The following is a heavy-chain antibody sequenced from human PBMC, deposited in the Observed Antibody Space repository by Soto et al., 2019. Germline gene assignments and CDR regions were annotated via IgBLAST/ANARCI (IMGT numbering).Heavy chain of an antibody. J-gene: IGHJ3*02. CDR2: LSYDGNNN. Sequence: QVQLVESGGGVVQPGRSLRLSCAASGFTFSSYGMHWVRQAPGKGLAGVAFLSYDGNNNYDADSVRGRSTISRDNSKNTLSLPMNSLRSDDTAVYYCARVHYRRQGGAFDIWGQGTMVTVS. V-gene: IGHV3-30*03. D-gene: IGHD3-10*01. CDR1: GFTFSSYG. CDR3: ARVHYRRQGGAFDI.